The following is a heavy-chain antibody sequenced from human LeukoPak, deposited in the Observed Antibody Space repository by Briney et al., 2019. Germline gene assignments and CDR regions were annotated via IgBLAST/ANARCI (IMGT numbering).Heavy chain of an antibody. CDR2: IWYDGSNK. CDR1: GFTFSSYG. Sequence: GGSLRLSCAASGFTFSSYGMHWVRQAPGKGLEWAAVIWYDGSNKYYADSVKGRFTISRDNSKNTLYLQMNSLRAEDTAVYYCARMERLSSAFDIWGQGTMVTVSS. J-gene: IGHJ3*02. V-gene: IGHV3-33*08. D-gene: IGHD1-1*01. CDR3: ARMERLSSAFDI.